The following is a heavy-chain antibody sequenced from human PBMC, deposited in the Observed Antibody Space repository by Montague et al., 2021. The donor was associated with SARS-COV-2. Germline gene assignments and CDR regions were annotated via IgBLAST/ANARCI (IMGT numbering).Heavy chain of an antibody. CDR1: GGSITSDNW. Sequence: SETLSLTCAVSGGSITSDNWWTWVRQSPGKGLEWIGEIYHSGTTNYNPSLQSRPIISIDKSRNHLSLNLTSVTAADTAIYYCALPLGGARFDPWGQGILVTVSS. D-gene: IGHD3-16*01. CDR3: ALPLGGARFDP. J-gene: IGHJ5*02. V-gene: IGHV4-4*02. CDR2: IYHSGTT.